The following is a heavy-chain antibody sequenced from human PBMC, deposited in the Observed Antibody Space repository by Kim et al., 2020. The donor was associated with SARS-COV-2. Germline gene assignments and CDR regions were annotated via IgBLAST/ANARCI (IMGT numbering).Heavy chain of an antibody. CDR2: INWIGGNT. CDR1: GFTFDDYG. V-gene: IGHV3-20*04. Sequence: GGSLRLSCAASGFTFDDYGMTWVRQAPGKGLEWVSGINWIGGNTVYVDSVKGRFTISRDNAKNSLYLQMNSLRADDTALYYCTRSADPGIAAAGDYWGQGTLVTVSS. D-gene: IGHD6-13*01. CDR3: TRSADPGIAAAGDY. J-gene: IGHJ4*02.